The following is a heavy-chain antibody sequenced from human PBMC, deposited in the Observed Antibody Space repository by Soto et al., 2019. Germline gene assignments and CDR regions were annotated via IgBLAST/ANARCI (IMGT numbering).Heavy chain of an antibody. J-gene: IGHJ3*02. CDR3: ARAGAPYDILTGYYFDAFDI. CDR2: IIPILGIA. V-gene: IGHV1-69*02. CDR1: VGTFSSYT. D-gene: IGHD3-9*01. Sequence: GASVKVSCKDSVGTFSSYTIRWVRQAHRQGLEWMGRIIPILGIANYAQKFQGRVTITADKSTSTAYMELSSLRSEDTAVYYCARAGAPYDILTGYYFDAFDIWGQGTMVTVSS.